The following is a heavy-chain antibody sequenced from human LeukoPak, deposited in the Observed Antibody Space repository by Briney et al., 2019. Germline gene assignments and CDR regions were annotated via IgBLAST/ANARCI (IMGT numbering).Heavy chain of an antibody. Sequence: GASVKVSCKASGYTFTSYYMHWVRQAPGQGLEWMGIINPSGGSTSYAQKFQGRVTMTRDMSTSTVYMELSSLRSEDTAVYYCASYHNRIGFDYWGQGTLVTVSS. CDR1: GYTFTSYY. CDR3: ASYHNRIGFDY. V-gene: IGHV1-46*01. D-gene: IGHD2/OR15-2a*01. J-gene: IGHJ4*02. CDR2: INPSGGST.